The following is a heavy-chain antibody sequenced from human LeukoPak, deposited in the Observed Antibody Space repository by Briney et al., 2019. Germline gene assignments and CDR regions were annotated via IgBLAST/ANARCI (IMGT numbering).Heavy chain of an antibody. Sequence: SETLSLTCTVSGGSISSSSYYWGWIRQPPGKGLEWIGSIYYSGSTYYNPSLKSRVTISVDTSKNQFSLKLSSVTAADTAVYYCARLPGVPAASYYFDYWGQGTLVTVSS. V-gene: IGHV4-39*07. CDR3: ARLPGVPAASYYFDY. J-gene: IGHJ4*02. CDR2: IYYSGST. CDR1: GGSISSSSYY. D-gene: IGHD2-2*01.